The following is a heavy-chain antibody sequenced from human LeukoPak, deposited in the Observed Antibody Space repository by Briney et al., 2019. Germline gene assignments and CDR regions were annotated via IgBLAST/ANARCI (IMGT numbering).Heavy chain of an antibody. D-gene: IGHD3-16*01. CDR3: ARPRRGPIDY. V-gene: IGHV4-39*01. J-gene: IGHJ4*02. CDR2: IYYSGGT. Sequence: SEALSLTCTVSGGSISSSSYYWGWIRQPPGKGLEWIGSIYYSGGTYYNPSLKSRVTISVDTSKNQFSLKLSSVTAADTAVYYCARPRRGPIDYWGQGTLVTVSS. CDR1: GGSISSSSYY.